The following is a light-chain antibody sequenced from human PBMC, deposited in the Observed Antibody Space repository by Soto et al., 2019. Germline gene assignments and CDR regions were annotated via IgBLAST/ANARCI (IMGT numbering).Light chain of an antibody. V-gene: IGLV2-14*01. J-gene: IGLJ2*01. CDR1: SSDVGGYNY. CDR3: SSYTSSSTLV. Sequence: QSALTQPASVSGSPGQSITISCTGTSSDVGGYNYVSWYQQHPGIAPKLLIYDVTNRPSGVSNRFSGSKSGNTASLTISGLQAEDEADYSCSSYTSSSTLVFGGGTQLTVL. CDR2: DVT.